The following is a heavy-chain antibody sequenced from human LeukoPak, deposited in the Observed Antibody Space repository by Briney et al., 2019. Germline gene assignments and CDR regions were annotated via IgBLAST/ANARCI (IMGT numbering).Heavy chain of an antibody. CDR3: ARALAVAGL. V-gene: IGHV4-34*01. CDR1: GGSFSGYY. CDR2: INHSGST. Sequence: SETLSLTCAVYGGSFSGYYWSWIRQPPGKGLEWIGEINHSGSTNYNPSLKSRVTISVDTSKNQFSLKLSSVTAADTAVYYCARALAVAGLRGQGTLVTVSS. J-gene: IGHJ4*02. D-gene: IGHD6-19*01.